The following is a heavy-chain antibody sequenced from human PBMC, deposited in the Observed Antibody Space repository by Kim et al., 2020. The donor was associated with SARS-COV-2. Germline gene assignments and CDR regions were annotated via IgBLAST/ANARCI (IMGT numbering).Heavy chain of an antibody. V-gene: IGHV4-39*07. CDR3: ASIGALSSTSCYD. J-gene: IGHJ4*02. Sequence: SETLSLTCTVSGGSISSSSYYWGWIRQPPGKGLEWIGSIYYSGSTYYNPSLKSRVTISVDTSKNQFSLKLSSVTAADTAVYYCASIGALSSTSCYDWGQGTLVTVSS. D-gene: IGHD2-2*01. CDR1: GGSISSSSYY. CDR2: IYYSGST.